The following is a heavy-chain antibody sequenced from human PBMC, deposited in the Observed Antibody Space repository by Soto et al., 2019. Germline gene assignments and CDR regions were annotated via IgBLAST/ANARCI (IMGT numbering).Heavy chain of an antibody. CDR3: ASGGYYYDSSGYYYDY. D-gene: IGHD3-22*01. Sequence: SETLSLTCAVSGYSISSGYYWGWIRQPPGKGLEWIGSIYHSGSTYYNPSPKSRVTISVDTSKNQFSLKLSSVTAADTAVYYCASGGYYYDSSGYYYDYWGQGTLVTVSS. J-gene: IGHJ4*02. V-gene: IGHV4-38-2*01. CDR2: IYHSGST. CDR1: GYSISSGYY.